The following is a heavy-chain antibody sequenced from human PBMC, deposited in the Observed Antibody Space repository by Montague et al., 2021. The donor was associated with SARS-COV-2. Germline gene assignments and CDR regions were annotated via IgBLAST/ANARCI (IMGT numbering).Heavy chain of an antibody. D-gene: IGHD3-10*01. CDR3: ARESPYYGSGSEGFDY. Sequence: SLRLSCAASGFTFSSYSMNWVRQAPGKGLEWVSSISSSSSYIYYADSAKGRFTISRDNAKNSLYLQMNSLRAEDTAVYYCARESPYYGSGSEGFDYWGQGTLVTVSS. V-gene: IGHV3-21*01. J-gene: IGHJ4*02. CDR2: ISSSSSYI. CDR1: GFTFSSYS.